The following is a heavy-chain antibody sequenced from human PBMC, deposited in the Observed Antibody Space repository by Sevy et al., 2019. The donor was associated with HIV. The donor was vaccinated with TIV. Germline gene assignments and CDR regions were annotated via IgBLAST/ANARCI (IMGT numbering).Heavy chain of an antibody. J-gene: IGHJ4*02. V-gene: IGHV3-21*01. Sequence: GGSLRLSCAASGFSFSSYSVRWVRQAPGKGLEWVASIGSSNSYIYYADSVKGRFTISRDNAKNSLFLHMNTLRAEDTAVYYCARSYSSSWYILYYFEYWGQGTPLTVSS. CDR3: ARSYSSSWYILYYFEY. CDR2: IGSSNSYI. CDR1: GFSFSSYS. D-gene: IGHD6-13*01.